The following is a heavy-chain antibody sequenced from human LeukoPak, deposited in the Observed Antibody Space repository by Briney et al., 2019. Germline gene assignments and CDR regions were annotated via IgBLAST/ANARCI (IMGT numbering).Heavy chain of an antibody. J-gene: IGHJ4*02. CDR3: AWREKAVAGPGWYFDY. CDR1: GGSISSYY. Sequence: SETLSLTCTVSGGSISSYYWSWIRQPPGKGLEWIGYIYYSGSTNYNPSLKSRVTISVDTSKNQFSLKLSSVTAADTAVYYCAWREKAVAGPGWYFDYWGQGTLVTVSS. D-gene: IGHD6-19*01. V-gene: IGHV4-59*08. CDR2: IYYSGST.